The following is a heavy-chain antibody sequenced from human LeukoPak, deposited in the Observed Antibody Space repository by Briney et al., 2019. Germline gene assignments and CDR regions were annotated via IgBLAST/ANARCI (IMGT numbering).Heavy chain of an antibody. CDR1: GGSISDYH. Sequence: PSETLSLTCTVSGGSISDYHWSWIRQPPGKGLEWIGHISYSGSTNYNPSHKSRVTISGDTSKNQFSLKLSSVTAADTAVYYCARGEAQFDYWGQGTVVPVSS. D-gene: IGHD6-6*01. V-gene: IGHV4-59*01. CDR3: ARGEAQFDY. J-gene: IGHJ4*02. CDR2: ISYSGST.